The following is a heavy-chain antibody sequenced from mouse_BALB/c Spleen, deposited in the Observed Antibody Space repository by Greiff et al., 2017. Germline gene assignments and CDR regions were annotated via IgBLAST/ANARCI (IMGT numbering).Heavy chain of an antibody. D-gene: IGHD2-12*01. CDR2: IWRGGST. V-gene: IGHV2-5-1*01. J-gene: IGHJ1*01. Sequence: QVQLQQSGPSLVQPSQSLSITCTVSGFSLTSYGVHWVRQSPGKGLEWLGVIWRGGSTDYNAAFMSRLSITKDNSKSQVFFKMNSLQADDTAIYYCAKNGAYYSWYFDVWGAGTTVTVSS. CDR3: AKNGAYYSWYFDV. CDR1: GFSLTSYG.